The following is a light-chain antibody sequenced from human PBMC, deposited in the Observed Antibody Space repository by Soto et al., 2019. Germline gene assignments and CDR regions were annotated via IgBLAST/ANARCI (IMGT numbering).Light chain of an antibody. CDR1: ESVHRN. J-gene: IGKJ3*01. CDR3: LHYSNWRPT. CDR2: YAF. V-gene: IGKV3-15*01. Sequence: EVVMTQSPATLSVSPGERVTLSCRASESVHRNLAWYQQKPGQGPSRLIYYAFTRATGVPDRFTGSGSGTEFTLTISSLQSEDFGVSHCLHYSNWRPTFGPGNKVEIQ.